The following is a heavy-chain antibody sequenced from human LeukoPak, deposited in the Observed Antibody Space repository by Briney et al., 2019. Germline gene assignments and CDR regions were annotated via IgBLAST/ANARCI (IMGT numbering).Heavy chain of an antibody. CDR3: ARDEAAGDY. CDR1: GFTFGSYA. Sequence: GRSLRLSCAASGFTFGSYAMHWVRQAPGKGLEWVAVISYDGSNKYYADSVKGRFTISRDNSKNTLYLQMNSLRAEDTAVYYCARDEAAGDYWGQGTLVTVSS. J-gene: IGHJ4*02. D-gene: IGHD6-13*01. CDR2: ISYDGSNK. V-gene: IGHV3-30-3*01.